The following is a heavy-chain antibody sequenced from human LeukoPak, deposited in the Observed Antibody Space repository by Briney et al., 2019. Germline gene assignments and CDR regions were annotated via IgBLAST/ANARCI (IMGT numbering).Heavy chain of an antibody. J-gene: IGHJ4*02. CDR2: INPNSGDT. CDR1: VYTFTDYY. V-gene: IGHV1-2*02. CDR3: ARGDNYDILTGYQTPSHLSDH. Sequence: ASVKVSCKAPVYTFTDYYVHWVGQAPGQGLEWMGWINPNSGDTNFAQKFQGRVTMTRDTSISTAYMELSRLRSDDTAVYYCARGDNYDILTGYQTPSHLSDHGGQGTLVTVSS. D-gene: IGHD3-9*01.